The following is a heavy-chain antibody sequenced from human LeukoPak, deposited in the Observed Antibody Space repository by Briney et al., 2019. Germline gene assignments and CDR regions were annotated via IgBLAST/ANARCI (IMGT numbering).Heavy chain of an antibody. D-gene: IGHD5-18*01. CDR1: GFTFSSYW. CDR3: ARVGSGYTYAP. CDR2: IKQDGSEK. J-gene: IGHJ4*02. V-gene: IGHV3-7*01. Sequence: GGSLRLSCAASGFTFSSYWMSWVRQAPGKGLEWVANIKQDGSEKYYVDSVKGRFTISRDNAKSSLHLQMDSLRAEDTAIYYCARVGSGYTYAPWGQGTLVTVSS.